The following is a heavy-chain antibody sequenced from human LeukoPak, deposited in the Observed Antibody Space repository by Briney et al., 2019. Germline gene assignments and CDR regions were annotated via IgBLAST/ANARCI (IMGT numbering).Heavy chain of an antibody. CDR3: AATTMVRGVIPDY. Sequence: GASVKVSCKASGFTFTSSAMQWVRQSRGQRLEWIGWIVVGSGNTNYAQKFQERVTITRDMSTSTAYMELSSLRSEDTAVYYCAATTMVRGVIPDYWGQGTLVTVSS. D-gene: IGHD3-10*01. CDR1: GFTFTSSA. J-gene: IGHJ4*02. CDR2: IVVGSGNT. V-gene: IGHV1-58*02.